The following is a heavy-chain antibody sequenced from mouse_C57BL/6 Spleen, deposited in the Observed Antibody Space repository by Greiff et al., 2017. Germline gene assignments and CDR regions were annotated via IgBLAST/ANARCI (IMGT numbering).Heavy chain of an antibody. CDR2: IYPRSGNT. CDR3: ARGATVGAMDY. V-gene: IGHV1-81*01. J-gene: IGHJ4*01. Sequence: VKLQESGAELARPGASVKLSCKASGYTFTSYGISWVKQRTGQGLEWIGEIYPRSGNTYYNEKFKGKATLTADKSSSTAYMELRSLTSEDSAVYFCARGATVGAMDYWGQGTSVTVSS. CDR1: GYTFTSYG. D-gene: IGHD1-1*01.